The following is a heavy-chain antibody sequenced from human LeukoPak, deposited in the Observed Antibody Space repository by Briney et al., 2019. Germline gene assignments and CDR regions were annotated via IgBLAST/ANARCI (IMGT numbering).Heavy chain of an antibody. CDR3: ARNFELDYFDY. Sequence: ASVKVSCKASGYTFTSYGISWVRQAPGQGLEWMGWISAYNGNTNYAQKLQGRVTMTTDASTSTAYMELRSLRSDGTAVYYCARNFELDYFDYWGQGTLVTVSS. V-gene: IGHV1-18*01. D-gene: IGHD1-26*01. J-gene: IGHJ4*02. CDR1: GYTFTSYG. CDR2: ISAYNGNT.